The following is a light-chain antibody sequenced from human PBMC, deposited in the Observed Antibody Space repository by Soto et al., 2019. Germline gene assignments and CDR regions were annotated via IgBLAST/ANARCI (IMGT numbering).Light chain of an antibody. J-gene: IGKJ1*01. V-gene: IGKV2-28*01. CDR3: MQALETPRT. CDR2: MTS. Sequence: DIVMTQSPLFLLVTPGEAASISCRSSQSLLHKNKNTYFNWYLQKPGQSPQLLIYMTSRRASGVPDRFSGSGSGTYFTLRISSVEAEDAGFYYCMQALETPRTFGQGTKVDIK. CDR1: QSLLHKNKNTY.